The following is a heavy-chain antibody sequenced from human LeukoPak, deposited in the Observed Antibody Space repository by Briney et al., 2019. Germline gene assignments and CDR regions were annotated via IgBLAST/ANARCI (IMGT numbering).Heavy chain of an antibody. J-gene: IGHJ2*01. CDR3: AKSGTVGATRYDWYFDV. CDR2: ITGNGRST. V-gene: IGHV3-23*01. D-gene: IGHD1-26*01. CDR1: GFTFNNYA. Sequence: GGSLRLSCAASGFTFNNYAMSWVRQIPGKGLGWVSGITGNGRSTYYADSVKGRFTISRDNSRNTLYLQVNSLRAEDTAAYFCAKSGTVGATRYDWYFDVWGRGTQVTVSS.